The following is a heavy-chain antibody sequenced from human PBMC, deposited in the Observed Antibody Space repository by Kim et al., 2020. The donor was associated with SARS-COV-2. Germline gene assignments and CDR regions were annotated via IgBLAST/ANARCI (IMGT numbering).Heavy chain of an antibody. CDR1: GGSISSSSYY. V-gene: IGHV4-39*07. Sequence: SETLSLTCTVSGGSISSSSYYWGLIRQPPGKGLEWIGSIYYSGSTYYNPSLKSRVTISVDTSKNQFSLKLSSVTAADTAVYYCARSPHPKRRTTVTYYFDYWGQGTLVTVSS. CDR3: ARSPHPKRRTTVTYYFDY. J-gene: IGHJ4*02. D-gene: IGHD4-17*01. CDR2: IYYSGST.